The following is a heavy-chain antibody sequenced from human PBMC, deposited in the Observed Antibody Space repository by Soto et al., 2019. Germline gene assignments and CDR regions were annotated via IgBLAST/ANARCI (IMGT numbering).Heavy chain of an antibody. Sequence: PGGSLRLSCAASGFTFSGYAVHWVRQASGKGLEWVGRIRIKANGYATAYAASVKGRFTISRDDSKNTAYLQMNSLKIEDTAVYYCARENPVVGASGLFDSWG. D-gene: IGHD1-26*01. CDR3: ARENPVVGASGLFDS. J-gene: IGHJ4*01. CDR1: GFTFSGYA. CDR2: IRIKANGYAT. V-gene: IGHV3-73*01.